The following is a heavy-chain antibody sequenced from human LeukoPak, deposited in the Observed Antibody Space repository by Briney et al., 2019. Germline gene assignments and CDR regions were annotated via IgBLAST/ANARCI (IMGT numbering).Heavy chain of an antibody. J-gene: IGHJ4*02. D-gene: IGHD6-19*01. CDR1: GGSISSYY. CDR3: ARVTHSSGRDY. V-gene: IGHV4-59*01. Sequence: SETLSLTCTVSGGSISSYYWSWIRQPPGKGLEWIGYIYYSGSTNYNPSLKSRVTISVDTSKSQFSLKLSSVTAADTAVYYCARVTHSSGRDYWGQGTLVTVSS. CDR2: IYYSGST.